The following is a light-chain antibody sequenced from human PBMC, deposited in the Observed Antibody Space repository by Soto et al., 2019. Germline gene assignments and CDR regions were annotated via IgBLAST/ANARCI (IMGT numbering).Light chain of an antibody. CDR1: SSHIGRNT. V-gene: IGLV1-44*01. CDR2: SSD. J-gene: IGLJ3*02. CDR3: AAWDDSLNAGA. Sequence: QSVLTQPPSASGTPGQRVTISCSGSSSHIGRNTVKWYRQLPGTAPKLLIGSSDQRPSGVPDRFSGSQSGTSASLAISGLQSEDEAEYICAAWDDSLNAGAFGGGTKLTVL.